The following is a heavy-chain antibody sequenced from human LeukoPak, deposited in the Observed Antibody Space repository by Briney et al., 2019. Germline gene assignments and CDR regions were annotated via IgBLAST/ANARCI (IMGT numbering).Heavy chain of an antibody. Sequence: GGSLRLSCAASGFTFSDYYMSWIRQAPGKGLEWVSDISSSGSTIYYVDSVKGRFTISRDNAKNSLYLQMNSLRAEDTAVYYCARVSGEYQLLSDSYFDYWGQGTLVTVSS. V-gene: IGHV3-11*01. CDR3: ARVSGEYQLLSDSYFDY. CDR1: GFTFSDYY. D-gene: IGHD2-2*01. CDR2: ISSSGSTI. J-gene: IGHJ4*02.